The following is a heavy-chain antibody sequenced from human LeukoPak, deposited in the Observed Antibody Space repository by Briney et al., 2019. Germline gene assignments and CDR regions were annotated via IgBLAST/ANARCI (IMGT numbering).Heavy chain of an antibody. CDR1: GGSISSYY. CDR3: ARDYYDSSGYQVFDY. V-gene: IGHV4-4*07. Sequence: TPSETLSLTCTVSGGSISSYYWSWIRQPAGKGLEWIGRIYTSGSTNYNPSLKSRVNMSVDTSKNQFSLKLSSVTAADTAVYYCARDYYDSSGYQVFDYWGQGTLVTVSS. J-gene: IGHJ4*02. D-gene: IGHD3-22*01. CDR2: IYTSGST.